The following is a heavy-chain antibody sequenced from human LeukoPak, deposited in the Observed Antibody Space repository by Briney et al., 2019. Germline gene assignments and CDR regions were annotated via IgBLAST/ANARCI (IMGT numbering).Heavy chain of an antibody. V-gene: IGHV3-23*01. D-gene: IGHD6-19*01. CDR1: GFTFSTYA. J-gene: IGHJ4*02. Sequence: HAGGSLRLSCAASGFTFSTYAMSWVRQAPGKGLEWVSGISGSGGNTYYADSVKGRFTISRDNSKNTLYLQLNSLRADDTAVYYCAKERSSGWPFDYWGQGTLVTVSS. CDR2: ISGSGGNT. CDR3: AKERSSGWPFDY.